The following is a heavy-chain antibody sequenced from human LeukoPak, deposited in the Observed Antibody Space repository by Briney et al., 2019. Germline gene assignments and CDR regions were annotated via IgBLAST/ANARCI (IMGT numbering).Heavy chain of an antibody. D-gene: IGHD3-22*01. J-gene: IGHJ4*02. CDR3: AKDMGYYDSSGSFDY. Sequence: GGSLRLSCAASGFTFSSYAMHWVRQAPGKGLEWVSGISWNSGNIGYADSVKGRFTISRDNAKNSLYLQMNSLRAEDTALYYCAKDMGYYDSSGSFDYWGQGTLVTVS. CDR1: GFTFSSYA. V-gene: IGHV3-9*01. CDR2: ISWNSGNI.